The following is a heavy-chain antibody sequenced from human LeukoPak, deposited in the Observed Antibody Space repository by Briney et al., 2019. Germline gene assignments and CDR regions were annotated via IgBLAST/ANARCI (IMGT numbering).Heavy chain of an antibody. J-gene: IGHJ5*02. Sequence: MSSETLSLTCTVSGGSISSGDYYWSWIRQPPGKGLEWIGYIYDSGNTDYNPSLKSRITISVDTSTKQFSLKLSSVTAADTAVYYCARARGYSGSSPFGNNWFDPWGQGTLVTVSS. V-gene: IGHV4-30-4*01. CDR1: GGSISSGDYY. CDR2: IYDSGNT. CDR3: ARARGYSGSSPFGNNWFDP. D-gene: IGHD3-10*01.